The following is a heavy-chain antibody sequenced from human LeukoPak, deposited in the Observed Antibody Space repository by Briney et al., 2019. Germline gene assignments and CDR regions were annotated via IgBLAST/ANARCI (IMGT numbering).Heavy chain of an antibody. D-gene: IGHD3-9*01. V-gene: IGHV3-74*01. J-gene: IGHJ4*02. Sequence: GGSLRLSCAASGFTFSSYWMHWVRQAPGKGLVWVSRINSDGSSTSYADSVKGRFTISRNNARNSLSLQMNSLTAEDTAVYYCARTYDILTGSFDYWGQGILVIVSS. CDR2: INSDGSST. CDR1: GFTFSSYW. CDR3: ARTYDILTGSFDY.